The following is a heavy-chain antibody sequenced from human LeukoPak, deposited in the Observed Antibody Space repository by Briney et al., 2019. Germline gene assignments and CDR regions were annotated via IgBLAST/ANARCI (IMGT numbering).Heavy chain of an antibody. D-gene: IGHD6-6*01. CDR2: IYHSGST. CDR1: GGSISSGGYY. CDR3: ARVLVRHAFDI. Sequence: SETLSLTCTVSGGSISSGGYYWSWIRQPPGKGLEWIGYIYHSGSTYYNPSLKSRVTISVDRSKNQFSLKLSSVTAADTAVYYCARVLVRHAFDIWGQGTMVTVSS. V-gene: IGHV4-30-2*01. J-gene: IGHJ3*02.